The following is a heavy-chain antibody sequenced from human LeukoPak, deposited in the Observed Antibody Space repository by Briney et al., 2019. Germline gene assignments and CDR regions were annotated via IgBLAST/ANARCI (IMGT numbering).Heavy chain of an antibody. CDR3: AKDQRWESPHYLDS. Sequence: GGSLRLSCAASGFTFSSYGMHWVRQAPGKGLEWVAVISYDGSNKYYADSVKGRFTISRDNSKNTLYVQMNSLRDEDTALYYCAKDQRWESPHYLDSWGQGTLVTVSS. D-gene: IGHD1-26*01. J-gene: IGHJ4*02. CDR1: GFTFSSYG. CDR2: ISYDGSNK. V-gene: IGHV3-30*18.